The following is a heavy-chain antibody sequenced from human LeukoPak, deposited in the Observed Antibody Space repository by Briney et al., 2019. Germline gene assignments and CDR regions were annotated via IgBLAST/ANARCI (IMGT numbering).Heavy chain of an antibody. D-gene: IGHD5-18*01. Sequence: ASVKVSCKASGYTFTSYDINWVRQATGQGLEWMGWMNPNSGNTGYAQKFQGRVTITRNTSISTAYMELSSLRSEDTAVYYCARQRDERGYKDIFDIWGQGTMVTVSS. J-gene: IGHJ3*02. CDR1: GYTFTSYD. CDR2: MNPNSGNT. CDR3: ARQRDERGYKDIFDI. V-gene: IGHV1-8*03.